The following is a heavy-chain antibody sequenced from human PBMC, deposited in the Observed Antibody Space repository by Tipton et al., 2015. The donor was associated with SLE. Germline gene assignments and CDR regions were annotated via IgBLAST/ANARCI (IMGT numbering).Heavy chain of an antibody. CDR2: ISYDGSNK. CDR3: ARGIAAAGVDY. J-gene: IGHJ4*02. V-gene: IGHV3-30-3*01. D-gene: IGHD6-13*01. CDR1: GFTFSSYA. Sequence: RSLRLSCAASGFTFSSYAMHWVRQAPGKGLEWVAVISYDGSNKYYADSVKGRFTISRDNSKNTLYLQMNSLRAEDTAVYYCARGIAAAGVDYWGQGTLVTVSS.